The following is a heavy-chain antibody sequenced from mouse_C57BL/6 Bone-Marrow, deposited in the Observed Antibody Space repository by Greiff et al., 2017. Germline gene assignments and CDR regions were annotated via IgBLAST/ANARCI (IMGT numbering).Heavy chain of an antibody. D-gene: IGHD2-3*01. Sequence: VQLQQSGPGLVLPSQSLSITCTVSGFSLTSYGVHWVRQSPGKGLEWLGVIWSGGSTDYNAAFISRLSISKDNSKSQVFFKMHSLQADDTSIYYCADDGGAYWGQGTLVTVSA. CDR3: ADDGGAY. J-gene: IGHJ3*01. CDR2: IWSGGST. V-gene: IGHV2-2*01. CDR1: GFSLTSYG.